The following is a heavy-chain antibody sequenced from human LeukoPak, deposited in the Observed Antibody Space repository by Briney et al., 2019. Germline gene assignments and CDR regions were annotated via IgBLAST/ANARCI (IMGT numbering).Heavy chain of an antibody. V-gene: IGHV3-48*04. CDR3: ARRETTLIYFDY. D-gene: IGHD1-14*01. Sequence: GGSLRLSCAASGFTFSSYSMNWVRQAPGKGLEWVSYISSSGSTIYYADSVKGRFTISRDNAKNSLYLQMNSLRAEDTAVYYCARRETTLIYFDYWGQGTLVTVSS. J-gene: IGHJ4*02. CDR1: GFTFSSYS. CDR2: ISSSGSTI.